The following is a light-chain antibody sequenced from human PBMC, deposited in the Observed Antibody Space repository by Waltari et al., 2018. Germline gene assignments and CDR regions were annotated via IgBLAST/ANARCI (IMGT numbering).Light chain of an antibody. CDR2: DAS. CDR3: QQRSNWPFT. CDR1: QSVSSD. J-gene: IGKJ4*01. V-gene: IGKV3-11*01. Sequence: EIVLTQSPATLSLSPGERATLSCRASQSVSSDLAWFLQKPGQAPRLLIYDASDRATGIPARFSGSGSGTDFTLTISSLEPEDFAGYYCQQRSNWPFTFGGGTKVEIK.